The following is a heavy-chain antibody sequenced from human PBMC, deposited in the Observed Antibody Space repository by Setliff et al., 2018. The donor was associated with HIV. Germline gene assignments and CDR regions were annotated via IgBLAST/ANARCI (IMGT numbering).Heavy chain of an antibody. J-gene: IGHJ4*02. CDR3: IKGNTYTETIPVCDF. CDR1: GFTFRIYA. Sequence: GGSLRLSCAASGFTFRIYAIHWVRQAPGKVLEYVSVISPDGYSKHYSVSVKARFTISRDNSKNTLFLQMSGLRPEDTAVYYCIKGNTYTETIPVCDFWGQGTLVTVSS. CDR2: ISPDGYSK. V-gene: IGHV3-64*02. D-gene: IGHD2-2*01.